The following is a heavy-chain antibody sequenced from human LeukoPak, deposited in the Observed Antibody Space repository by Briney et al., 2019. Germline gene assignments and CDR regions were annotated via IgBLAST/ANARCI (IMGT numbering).Heavy chain of an antibody. CDR2: TYYTVDT. D-gene: IGHD2-21*02. Sequence: SETLCLTCAVSGGSISRSRFFWGSVRQAPGEGLEWIATTYYTVDTTYTPSLESRVAISVATSTNQFSLDLRSVTAADTAVYYCARHVPSALRVVVVTSDWYFDVWGRGTLVTVS. J-gene: IGHJ2*01. V-gene: IGHV4-39*01. CDR3: ARHVPSALRVVVVTSDWYFDV. CDR1: GGSISRSRFF.